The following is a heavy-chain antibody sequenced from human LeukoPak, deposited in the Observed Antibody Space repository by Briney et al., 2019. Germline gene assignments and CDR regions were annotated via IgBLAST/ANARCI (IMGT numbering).Heavy chain of an antibody. CDR1: GFIFSGYD. Sequence: GGSLRLSCVASGFIFSGYDLHWVRQAPDRGLEWVAYIGKGGSEKYYADSVKGRFSISRDTSKNTMYLQLNSLRAEDTGIYYCTRDYSWAWDYWGQGTLVTVSS. CDR3: TRDYSWAWDY. V-gene: IGHV3-30*02. J-gene: IGHJ4*02. D-gene: IGHD2-15*01. CDR2: IGKGGSEK.